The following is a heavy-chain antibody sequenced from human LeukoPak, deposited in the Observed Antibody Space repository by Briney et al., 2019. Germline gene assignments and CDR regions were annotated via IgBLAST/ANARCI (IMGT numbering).Heavy chain of an antibody. Sequence: PSETLSLTCAVPGGSLSSGGYSWSWIRQPPGKGLEWIGYIYHSGSTYYNPSLKSRVTISVDRSKNQFSLKLSSVTAADTAVYYCARAPYYDYVWGSYRSSPYFDYWGQGTLVTVSS. CDR2: IYHSGST. CDR1: GGSLSSGGYS. J-gene: IGHJ4*02. V-gene: IGHV4-30-2*01. CDR3: ARAPYYDYVWGSYRSSPYFDY. D-gene: IGHD3-16*01.